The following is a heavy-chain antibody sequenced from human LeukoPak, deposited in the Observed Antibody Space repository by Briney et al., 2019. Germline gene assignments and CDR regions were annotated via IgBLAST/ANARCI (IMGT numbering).Heavy chain of an antibody. CDR2: IYSSGDT. CDR3: ATGHYYGSGSYHWYFDL. CDR1: GGSISSGNYF. J-gene: IGHJ2*01. V-gene: IGHV4-61*02. D-gene: IGHD3-10*01. Sequence: SETLSLTCTVSGGSISSGNYFWNWIRQPAGKGLEWIGRIYSSGDTSYNPSLKSRVTISVDTSSNQFSLKLSSVTAADTAVYYCATGHYYGSGSYHWYFDLWGRGTLVTVSS.